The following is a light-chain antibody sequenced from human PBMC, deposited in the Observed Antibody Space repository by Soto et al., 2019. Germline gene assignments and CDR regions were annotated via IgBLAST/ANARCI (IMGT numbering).Light chain of an antibody. CDR3: QQYNNWPRT. J-gene: IGKJ2*01. CDR2: GAS. Sequence: EIVMTQSPATLSVSPGERATLSCRASQSVSSNLAWYKQKPGQAPRLLIYGASTRASGIPARFSGSGSGTDFTLTISSLQSEYFAVYYCQQYNNWPRTFGQGTKLEIK. CDR1: QSVSSN. V-gene: IGKV3-15*01.